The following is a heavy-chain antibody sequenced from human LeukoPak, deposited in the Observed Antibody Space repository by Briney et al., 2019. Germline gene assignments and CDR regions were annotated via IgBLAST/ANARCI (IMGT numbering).Heavy chain of an antibody. CDR3: ARSIHHYYDSSGYLAGD. Sequence: VKVSCKASGGTFSSYAISWVRQAPGQGLEWMGGIILIFGTANYAQKFQGRVTITADESTSTAYMELSSLRSEDTAVYYCARSIHHYYDSSGYLAGDWGQGTLVTVSS. J-gene: IGHJ4*02. CDR2: IILIFGTA. D-gene: IGHD3-22*01. V-gene: IGHV1-69*13. CDR1: GGTFSSYA.